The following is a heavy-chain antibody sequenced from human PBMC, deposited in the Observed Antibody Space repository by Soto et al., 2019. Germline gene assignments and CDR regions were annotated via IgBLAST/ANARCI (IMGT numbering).Heavy chain of an antibody. CDR2: IDARSNYI. CDR1: GFRFNSYS. CDR3: VRENEMAGATSAFEY. D-gene: IGHD1-26*01. J-gene: IGHJ4*02. V-gene: IGHV3-21*06. Sequence: PGGSLRLSCEASGFRFNSYSMNWVRQAPQKGLEWVSLIDARSNYIYYADSVKGRFTISRDNARNSLYLQMDSLRVEDTAVYYCVRENEMAGATSAFEYWGQGTPVTASS.